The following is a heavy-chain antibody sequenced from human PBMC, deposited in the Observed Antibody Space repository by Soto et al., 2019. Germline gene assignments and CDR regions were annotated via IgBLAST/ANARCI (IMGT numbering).Heavy chain of an antibody. CDR2: INHSGST. Sequence: SETLSLTCAVYAGSFSGYYWSWIRQPPGKGLEWIGEINHSGSTNYNPSLKSRVTISVDTSKNQFSLKLSSVTAADTAVYYCAREPAAAGDKVNWFDSWGQGSLVIVSS. D-gene: IGHD6-13*01. J-gene: IGHJ5*01. V-gene: IGHV4-34*01. CDR3: AREPAAAGDKVNWFDS. CDR1: AGSFSGYY.